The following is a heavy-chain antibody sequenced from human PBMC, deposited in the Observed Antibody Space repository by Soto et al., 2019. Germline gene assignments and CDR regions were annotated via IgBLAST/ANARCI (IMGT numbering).Heavy chain of an antibody. V-gene: IGHV4-30-4*01. CDR3: AGARKYSYGQYSFDY. CDR2: IYFSGST. J-gene: IGHJ4*02. D-gene: IGHD5-18*01. Sequence: SETLSLTCTVSGGSISSGDYYWSWIRQPPGKGLYWVGYIYFSGSTYYSPSLKSRLTISVDTSKNQFSLKLSSVTAADTAVYYCAGARKYSYGQYSFDYWGQGTLVTVSS. CDR1: GGSISSGDYY.